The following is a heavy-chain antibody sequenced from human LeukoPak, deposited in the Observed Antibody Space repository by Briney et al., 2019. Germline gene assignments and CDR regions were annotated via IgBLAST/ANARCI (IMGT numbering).Heavy chain of an antibody. CDR3: ARDSSPRVFVFYYYGMDV. CDR2: ISYDGSNK. V-gene: IGHV3-30*04. J-gene: IGHJ6*02. CDR1: GFTFSSYA. Sequence: GRSLRLSCAASGFTFSSYAMHWVRQAPGKGLEWVAVISYDGSNKYYADSVKGRFTISRGNSKNTLYLQMNSLRAEDTAVYYCARDSSPRVFVFYYYGMDVWGQGTTVTVSS. D-gene: IGHD6-13*01.